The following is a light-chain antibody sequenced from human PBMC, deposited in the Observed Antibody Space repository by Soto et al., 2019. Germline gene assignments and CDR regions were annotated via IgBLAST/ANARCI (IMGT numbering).Light chain of an antibody. J-gene: IGLJ1*01. CDR1: DIGAYNY. CDR2: EVT. V-gene: IGLV2-14*03. Sequence: DIGAYNYVSWYQQHPGRAPKLLIYEVTNRPSGVSYRFSGSKSGNTASLTISGLQADDEGDYYCTSFPTRRIYVFVSGTKV. CDR3: TSFPTRRIYV.